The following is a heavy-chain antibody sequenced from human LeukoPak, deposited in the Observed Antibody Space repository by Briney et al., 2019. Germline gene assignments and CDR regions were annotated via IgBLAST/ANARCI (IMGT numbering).Heavy chain of an antibody. CDR1: GFTLSNHA. CDR2: VGIAGDT. D-gene: IGHD3-22*01. CDR3: AKGSYYDSSGSFYFDY. V-gene: IGHV3-13*01. Sequence: GGSLRLSCAASGFTLSNHAMHWVRRATGKGLEWVSAVGIAGDTFYPGSVKGRFTISRENAKNSLYLQMNSLGTEDTAAYYCAKGSYYDSSGSFYFDYWGQGTLVTVSS. J-gene: IGHJ4*02.